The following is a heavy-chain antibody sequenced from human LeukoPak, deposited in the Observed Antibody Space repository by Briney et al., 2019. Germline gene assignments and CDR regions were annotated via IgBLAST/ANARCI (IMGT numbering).Heavy chain of an antibody. J-gene: IGHJ4*02. CDR3: ARLSPRYYDSSGYYFWVPFDY. CDR1: GGSISSFH. D-gene: IGHD3-22*01. CDR2: IYYSGST. Sequence: SETLSLTCTVSGGSISSFHWSWIRQPPGKGLECIGYIYYSGSTNYNPSLKSRVTISVDTSKNQFSLKLSSVTAADTAVYYCARLSPRYYDSSGYYFWVPFDYWGQGTLVTVSS. V-gene: IGHV4-59*08.